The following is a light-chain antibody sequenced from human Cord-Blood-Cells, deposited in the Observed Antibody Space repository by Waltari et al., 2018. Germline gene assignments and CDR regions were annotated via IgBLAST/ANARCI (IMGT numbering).Light chain of an antibody. CDR2: EVS. V-gene: IGLV2-8*01. Sequence: QSALTQPPSASASPGQSVTISCPGTSRDVGGYNYVSWYQQHPGKAPKLMIYEVSKRPSGVPDRFSGSKSGNTASLTVSGLQAEDEADYYCSSYAGSNNLVFGGGTKLTVL. J-gene: IGLJ3*02. CDR3: SSYAGSNNLV. CDR1: SRDVGGYNY.